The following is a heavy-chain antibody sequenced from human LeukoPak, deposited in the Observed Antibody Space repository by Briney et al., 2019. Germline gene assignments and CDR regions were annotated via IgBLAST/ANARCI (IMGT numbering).Heavy chain of an antibody. Sequence: SETLSLTCAVYGGSFSGYYWSWIRQPPGKGLEWIGEINHSGSTNYNPSLKSRVTISVDTSKNQFSLKLSSVTAADTGVDYCARGRVYCSGGSCRQYYYMDVWGKGTTVTVSS. CDR1: GGSFSGYY. D-gene: IGHD2-15*01. V-gene: IGHV4-34*01. J-gene: IGHJ6*03. CDR2: INHSGST. CDR3: ARGRVYCSGGSCRQYYYMDV.